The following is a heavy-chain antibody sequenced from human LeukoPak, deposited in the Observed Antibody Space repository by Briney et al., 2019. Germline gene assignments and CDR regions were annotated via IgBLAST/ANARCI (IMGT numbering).Heavy chain of an antibody. V-gene: IGHV5-51*01. Sequence: GESLKISCKCSGYTFSSYWIGWVRQMPGKGLEWMGIIYPGDSDTRYSPSLQGQVTISVDTSIGTAYLQWSSLKASDTAIYYCARQNDFRPDYWGQGTLVTVSS. CDR1: GYTFSSYW. J-gene: IGHJ4*02. D-gene: IGHD3-3*01. CDR3: ARQNDFRPDY. CDR2: IYPGDSDT.